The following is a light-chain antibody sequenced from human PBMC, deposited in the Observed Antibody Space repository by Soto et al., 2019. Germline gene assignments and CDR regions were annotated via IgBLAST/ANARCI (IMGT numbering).Light chain of an antibody. J-gene: IGKJ1*01. CDR3: QQYNSYSPTWT. Sequence: DIQMTQPPSSLSASVGDRRTITCRASQSIATYFRWIQQKPGRAPNLLISAVSNLQSGVPSRVSGSGSGTEFTLTISSLQPDDFATYFCQQYNSYSPTWTFGQGTKVDIK. CDR1: QSIATY. V-gene: IGKV1-5*01. CDR2: AVS.